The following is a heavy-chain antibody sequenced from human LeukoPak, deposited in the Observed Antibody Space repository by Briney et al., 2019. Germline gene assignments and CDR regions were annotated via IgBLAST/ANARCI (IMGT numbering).Heavy chain of an antibody. D-gene: IGHD1-1*01. CDR1: GFSVNSNY. Sequence: PGGSLRLSCAASGFSVNSNYMSWVRQAPGKGLEWVGVIYTGGDTDHADSVKGRFTISRDNSKNTLYLQMNSLRAEDTAVYYCAKATNRVEYYYYMDVWGKGTTVTVSS. CDR3: AKATNRVEYYYYMDV. J-gene: IGHJ6*03. V-gene: IGHV3-53*01. CDR2: IYTGGDT.